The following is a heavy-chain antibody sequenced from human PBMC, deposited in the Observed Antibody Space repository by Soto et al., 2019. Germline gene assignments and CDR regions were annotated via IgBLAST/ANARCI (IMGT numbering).Heavy chain of an antibody. CDR1: GDSINNNDYY. V-gene: IGHV4-30-4*01. D-gene: IGHD3-22*01. CDR3: GRMSHYNDKWYFDL. Sequence: SETLSLTCTVSGDSINNNDYYWNWIRQTPGKGLDWIGYVYYSGSTYYNPSLQSRLSISMDASKKQFSLKLSSVTAADTALYYCGRMSHYNDKWYFDLWGRGTLVTVSS. CDR2: VYYSGST. J-gene: IGHJ2*01.